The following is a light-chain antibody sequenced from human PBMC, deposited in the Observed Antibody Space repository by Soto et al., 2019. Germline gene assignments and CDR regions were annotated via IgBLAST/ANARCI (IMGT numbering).Light chain of an antibody. CDR1: QSVTKY. J-gene: IGKJ1*01. CDR3: QQRLNWPPG. CDR2: DAS. Sequence: EIFLTQSRDTLSLSPGERATLSCRASQSVTKYIAWYQQRHGQAPRIFIYDASNRASGVPARFSGSVSGTDGTITISDLETADGRLYDGQQRLNWPPGFGQGTKVDIK. V-gene: IGKV3-11*01.